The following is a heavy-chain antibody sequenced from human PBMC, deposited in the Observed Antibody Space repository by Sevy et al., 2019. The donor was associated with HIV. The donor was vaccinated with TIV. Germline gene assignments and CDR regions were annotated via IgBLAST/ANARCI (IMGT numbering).Heavy chain of an antibody. CDR3: ASGIAIFGGFDAFDI. D-gene: IGHD3-3*01. CDR1: GFTFSSYW. Sequence: GGSLRLSCAASGFTFSSYWMHWVRQAPGKGLVWVSRINSDGSSTSYADSVKGRFTISRDNAKNTLYLQMNSLRAEDTAVYYCASGIAIFGGFDAFDIWGQGKMVTVS. CDR2: INSDGSST. V-gene: IGHV3-74*01. J-gene: IGHJ3*02.